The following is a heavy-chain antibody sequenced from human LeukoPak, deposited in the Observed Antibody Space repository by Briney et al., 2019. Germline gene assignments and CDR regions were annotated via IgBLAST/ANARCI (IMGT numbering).Heavy chain of an antibody. V-gene: IGHV4-34*01. CDR1: GGSFSGYY. D-gene: IGHD4-17*01. CDR2: INHSGST. J-gene: IGHJ4*02. CDR3: ARDGRHDYGDYGVDY. Sequence: SETLSLTCAVYGGSFSGYYWSWFRQPPGKELEWIGEINHSGSTNYNPSLKSRVTISVDTSKNQFSLKLSSVTAADTAVYYCARDGRHDYGDYGVDYWGQGTLVTVSS.